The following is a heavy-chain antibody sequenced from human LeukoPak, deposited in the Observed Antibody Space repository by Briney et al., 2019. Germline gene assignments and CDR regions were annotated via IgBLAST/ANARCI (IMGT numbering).Heavy chain of an antibody. D-gene: IGHD1-14*01. CDR3: AREAEGVAPFGMDV. CDR2: ISYDGSNK. Sequence: GGSLRLSCAASGFTFSSYAMHWVRQAPGKGLEWVSVISYDGSNKYYADSVKGRFTISRDNSKNTLYLQMNSLRAEDTAVYYCAREAEGVAPFGMDVWGQGTTVTVSS. V-gene: IGHV3-30*04. CDR1: GFTFSSYA. J-gene: IGHJ6*02.